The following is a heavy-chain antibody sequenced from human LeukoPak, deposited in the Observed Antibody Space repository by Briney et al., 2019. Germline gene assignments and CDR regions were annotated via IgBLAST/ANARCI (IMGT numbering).Heavy chain of an antibody. J-gene: IGHJ6*02. CDR2: IYPFDSDT. D-gene: IGHD3-3*01. CDR1: GYRFSRYW. CDR3: ARSPPIFGTARWGLAGAMDV. Sequence: GESLKISCKVSGYRFSRYWIGWVRQTPGKYLEWMGIIYPFDSDTRYSPSFEGQVTISADQTISTAYLQWSSLKSSDTAMYYCARSPPIFGTARWGLAGAMDVWGQGTTVSVTS. V-gene: IGHV5-51*01.